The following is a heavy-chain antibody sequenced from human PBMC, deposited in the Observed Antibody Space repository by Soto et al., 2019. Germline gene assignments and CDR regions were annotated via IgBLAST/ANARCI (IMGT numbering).Heavy chain of an antibody. Sequence: PGGSLRLSCAASGFDFSSYWMHWVRQTPGKGLVWVSRTNNDGNSITYADSVKGRFTISRDNAKSTLYLQMNSLRAEDTAVYYCTRALSAPYLYYGVDVWGQGTMVTVSS. J-gene: IGHJ6*02. CDR1: GFDFSSYW. D-gene: IGHD3-16*02. CDR3: TRALSAPYLYYGVDV. V-gene: IGHV3-74*01. CDR2: TNNDGNSI.